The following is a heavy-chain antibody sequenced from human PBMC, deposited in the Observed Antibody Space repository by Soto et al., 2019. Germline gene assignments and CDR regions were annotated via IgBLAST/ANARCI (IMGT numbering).Heavy chain of an antibody. J-gene: IGHJ6*02. CDR2: IYSGGST. CDR3: ARAEYSGSHCMDV. D-gene: IGHD1-26*01. Sequence: PVGSLRLSCAVSVFSVTSTYMSWVRQAPGEGREWVSVIYSGGSTYHADSVKGRFTISRHSSKNTVYLQMNSLRLEDTAVYYCARAEYSGSHCMDVWGQGTKVTVSS. CDR1: VFSVTSTY. V-gene: IGHV3-53*04.